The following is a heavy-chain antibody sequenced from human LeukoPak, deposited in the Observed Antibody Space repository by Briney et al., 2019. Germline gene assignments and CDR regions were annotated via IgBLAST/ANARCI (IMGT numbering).Heavy chain of an antibody. Sequence: GGSLRLSCAASGFTFSSYAMHWVRQSPGRGLECVSTIDRSGGITFHADSVKGRFTISRDNSRNALFLQMNSLRAEDTAIYYCAKDPTVRGVIPNWFDPWGQGTLVTVSS. V-gene: IGHV3-23*01. J-gene: IGHJ5*02. CDR2: IDRSGGIT. D-gene: IGHD3-10*01. CDR1: GFTFSSYA. CDR3: AKDPTVRGVIPNWFDP.